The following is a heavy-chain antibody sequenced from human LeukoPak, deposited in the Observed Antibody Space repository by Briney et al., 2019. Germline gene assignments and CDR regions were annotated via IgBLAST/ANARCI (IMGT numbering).Heavy chain of an antibody. D-gene: IGHD3-3*01. CDR3: ARGVDDFWSGYYFFDY. J-gene: IGHJ4*02. V-gene: IGHV4-34*01. CDR2: INHSGST. CDR1: GGSFSGYY. Sequence: SETLSLTCAVYGGSFSGYYWSWIRQPPGKGLEWIGEINHSGSTNYNPSLKSRVTISVDTSKNQFSLKLSSVTAADTAVYYCARGVDDFWSGYYFFDYWGQGTLVTVSS.